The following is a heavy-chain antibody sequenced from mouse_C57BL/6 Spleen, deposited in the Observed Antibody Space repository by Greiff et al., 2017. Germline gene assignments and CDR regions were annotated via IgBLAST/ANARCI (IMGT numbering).Heavy chain of an antibody. CDR1: GYTFTDYY. V-gene: IGHV1-26*01. CDR2: INPNNGGT. D-gene: IGHD2-4*01. CDR3: ARMSYDFYFDY. Sequence: VQLQQSGPELVKPGASVKISCKASGYTFTDYYMNWVKQSHGKSLEWIGDINPNNGGTSYNQKFKGKATLTVDKSSSTAYMELRSLTSEDSAVYYCARMSYDFYFDYWGQGTTLTVSS. J-gene: IGHJ2*01.